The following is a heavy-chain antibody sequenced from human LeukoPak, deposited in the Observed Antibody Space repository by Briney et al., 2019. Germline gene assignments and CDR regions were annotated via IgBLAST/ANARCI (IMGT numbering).Heavy chain of an antibody. D-gene: IGHD7-27*01. CDR2: INEDGSEK. V-gene: IGHV3-7*04. CDR1: GFTFGSYW. J-gene: IGHJ4*02. CDR3: ARASDVGTIDY. Sequence: GGSLRLSRAASGFTFGSYWMSWVRQAPGKGLEWVANINEDGSEKYHVDSVKGRFTISRDNAKNSLYLQMDSLTAADTAVYYCARASDVGTIDYWGQGTLVTVSS.